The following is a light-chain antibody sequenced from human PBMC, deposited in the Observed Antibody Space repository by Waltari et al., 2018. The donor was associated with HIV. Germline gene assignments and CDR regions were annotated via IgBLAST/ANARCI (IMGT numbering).Light chain of an antibody. Sequence: QSVLTPSPSASGTPGQRVTISCSGSSSNIGRNYVYWYQQLPGTAPKLLIYGSNQRPPGVPDRFSGSKAGTSASLAISGLRSEDEADYYCAAWDDSLSGRVFGGGTKLTVL. V-gene: IGLV1-47*01. J-gene: IGLJ3*02. CDR1: SSNIGRNY. CDR2: GSN. CDR3: AAWDDSLSGRV.